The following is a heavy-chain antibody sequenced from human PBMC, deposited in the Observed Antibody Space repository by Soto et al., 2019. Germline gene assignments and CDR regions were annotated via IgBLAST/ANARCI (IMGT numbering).Heavy chain of an antibody. Sequence: EVQLLESGGGLVQPGGSLRLSCAASGCTFSSYAMRWVRQAPGKGLEWVSAISGSGGSTYYADSVKGRFTISRDNSKNTLYLQMNSLRAEDTAVYYCAKTIFGGSLTYYFDYWGQGTLVTVSS. CDR2: ISGSGGST. CDR3: AKTIFGGSLTYYFDY. V-gene: IGHV3-23*01. J-gene: IGHJ4*02. D-gene: IGHD3-10*02. CDR1: GCTFSSYA.